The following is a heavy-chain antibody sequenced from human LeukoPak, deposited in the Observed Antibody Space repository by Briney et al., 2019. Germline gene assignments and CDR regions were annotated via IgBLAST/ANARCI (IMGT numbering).Heavy chain of an antibody. V-gene: IGHV3-72*01. CDR1: GFTFSPHY. J-gene: IGHJ4*02. D-gene: IGHD3-10*01. CDR2: IRNKANGYTT. CDR3: GDLGSAGTDH. Sequence: GGSLRLSCAASGFTFSPHYMDWVRQSPGQGLEWVGLIRNKANGYTTIYAASVKGRFTISRDDSKNSVYLQMDSLKTEDTAVYYCGDLGSAGTDHWGQGTLVTVSS.